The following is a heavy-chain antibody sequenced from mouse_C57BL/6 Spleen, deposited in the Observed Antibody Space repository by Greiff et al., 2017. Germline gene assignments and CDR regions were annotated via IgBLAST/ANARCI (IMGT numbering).Heavy chain of an antibody. D-gene: IGHD4-1*01. V-gene: IGHV1-15*01. CDR3: TRAGTWFSC. CDR1: GYTFTDYE. CDR2: IDPETGGT. Sequence: QVQLQQSGAELVRPGASVTLSCKASGYTFTDYEMHWVKQTPVHGLEWIGAIDPETGGTAYNQKFKGKAILTADKSSSTAYMELRSLTSGDSSVYYCTRAGTWFSCWGQGTLVTVSA. J-gene: IGHJ3*01.